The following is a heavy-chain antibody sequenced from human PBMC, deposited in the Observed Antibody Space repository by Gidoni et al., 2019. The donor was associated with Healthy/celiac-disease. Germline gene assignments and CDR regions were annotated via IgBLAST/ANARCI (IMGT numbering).Heavy chain of an antibody. CDR2: INHSGST. CDR1: GGSFSGYY. Sequence: QVQLQQWGAGLLKPSETLSLTCAVYGGSFSGYYWSWIRQPPGKGLEWIGEINHSGSTNYNPSLKSRVTISVDTSKNQFSLKLSSVTAADTAVYYCARGRRVSYYFDYWGQGTLVTVSS. CDR3: ARGRRVSYYFDY. J-gene: IGHJ4*02. V-gene: IGHV4-34*01.